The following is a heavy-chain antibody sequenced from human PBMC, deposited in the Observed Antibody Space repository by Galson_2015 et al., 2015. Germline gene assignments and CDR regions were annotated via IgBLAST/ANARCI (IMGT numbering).Heavy chain of an antibody. CDR3: ARSPLGYCSGGSCRTNWFDP. CDR2: INAGNGNT. J-gene: IGHJ5*02. CDR1: GYTFTSYY. D-gene: IGHD2-15*01. Sequence: SVKVSCKASGYTFTSYYIHWVRQAPGQRLEWMGWINAGNGNTKYSQKFQGRVTITRDTSASTAYMELSSLRSEDTAVYYCARSPLGYCSGGSCRTNWFDPWAREPWSPSPQ. V-gene: IGHV1-3*01.